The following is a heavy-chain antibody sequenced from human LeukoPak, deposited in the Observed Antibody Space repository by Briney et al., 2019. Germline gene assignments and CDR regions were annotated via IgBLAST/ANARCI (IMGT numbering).Heavy chain of an antibody. V-gene: IGHV4-39*07. J-gene: IGHJ5*02. D-gene: IGHD2-2*01. CDR2: IYYSGST. CDR1: GGSISSSSYY. Sequence: SETLSLTCTVSGGSISSSSYYWGWIRQPPGKGLEWIGSIYYSGSTYYNPSLKSRVTISVDTSKNQFSLKLSSVTAADTAVYYCASVTGRCSSTSCYDNWFDPWGQGTLVTVSS. CDR3: ASVTGRCSSTSCYDNWFDP.